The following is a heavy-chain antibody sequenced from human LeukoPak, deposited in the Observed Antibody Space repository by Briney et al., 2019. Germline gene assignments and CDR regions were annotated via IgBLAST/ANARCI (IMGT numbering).Heavy chain of an antibody. CDR1: GYSFTNYW. CDR2: IYPGDSDT. D-gene: IGHD4-23*01. Sequence: GESLKISCKGSGYSFTNYWIGWVRQLPGKGLEWMGIIYPGDSDTRYSPSFQGQVTISADKSISTAYLQWSSLKASDTAMYYCARRGTAVTGYYYYGMDVWGQGTTVTVSS. J-gene: IGHJ6*02. V-gene: IGHV5-51*01. CDR3: ARRGTAVTGYYYYGMDV.